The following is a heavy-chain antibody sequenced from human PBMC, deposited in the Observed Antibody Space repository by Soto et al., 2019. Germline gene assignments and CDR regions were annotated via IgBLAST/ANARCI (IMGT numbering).Heavy chain of an antibody. Sequence: QVQLQESGPGLVKPSQTLSLTCTVSGDSFSSADYKWSWIRQPPGKGLEWIGYIYYSGYTYNNPSLKSRLTMSVDTSKNQFFLKLNSVTAADTAVYYCARISDYVAFDYWGQGTLVTVS. V-gene: IGHV4-30-4*01. CDR1: GDSFSSADYK. J-gene: IGHJ4*02. CDR3: ARISDYVAFDY. CDR2: IYYSGYT. D-gene: IGHD4-17*01.